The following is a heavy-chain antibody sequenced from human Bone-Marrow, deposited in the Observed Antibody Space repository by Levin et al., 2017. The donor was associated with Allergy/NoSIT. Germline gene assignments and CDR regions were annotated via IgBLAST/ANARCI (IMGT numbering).Heavy chain of an antibody. J-gene: IGHJ4*02. CDR2: ISSYNGRT. V-gene: IGHV1-18*01. D-gene: IGHD1-1*01. Sequence: ASVKVSCKTSGYTFNGHGISWVRQAPGQGLEWLGWISSYNGRTGYAQKVQGRITMTTDTPTTTVYMELRSLTSDDTAVYYCTRVPPSWNDVAFEYWGQGTLVTVSS. CDR1: GYTFNGHG. CDR3: TRVPPSWNDVAFEY.